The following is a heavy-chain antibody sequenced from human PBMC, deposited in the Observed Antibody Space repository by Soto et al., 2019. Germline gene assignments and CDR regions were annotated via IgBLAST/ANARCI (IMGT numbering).Heavy chain of an antibody. V-gene: IGHV1-69*02. CDR1: GGTFSSYT. D-gene: IGHD6-6*01. J-gene: IGHJ6*03. CDR3: ARGRIAARSPMRYYYYYYMDV. CDR2: IIPILGIA. Sequence: GASVKVSCKASGGTFSSYTISWVRQAPGQGLEWMGRIIPILGIANYAQKFQGRVTMTRNTSTSTAYMELSSLRSEDTAVYYCARGRIAARSPMRYYYYYYMDVWGKGTTVTVSS.